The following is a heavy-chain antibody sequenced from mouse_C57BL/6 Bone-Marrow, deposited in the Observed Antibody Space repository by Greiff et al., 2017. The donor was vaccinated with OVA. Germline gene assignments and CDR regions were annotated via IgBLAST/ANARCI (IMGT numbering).Heavy chain of an antibody. CDR3: TTPYYYDYDTDY. CDR1: GYTFTDYY. D-gene: IGHD2-4*01. V-gene: IGHV1-26*01. Sequence: EVQLQQSGPELVKPGASVKISCKASGYTFTDYYMNWVKQSHGKSLEWIGDINPNNGGTSYNQKFKGKATLTVDKSSSTAYMELRSLTSEDSAVYYCTTPYYYDYDTDYWGQGTTLTVSS. CDR2: INPNNGGT. J-gene: IGHJ2*01.